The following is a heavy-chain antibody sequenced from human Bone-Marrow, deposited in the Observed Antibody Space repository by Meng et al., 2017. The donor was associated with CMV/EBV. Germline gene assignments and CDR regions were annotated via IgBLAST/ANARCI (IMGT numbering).Heavy chain of an antibody. Sequence: LSLTCAASGFTFSDYYMSWIRQAPGKGLEWVSYISSSGSTIYYADSVKGRFTISRDNAKNSLYLQMNSLRAEDTAVYYCARDQGVFGVVIPYGMDVWGQGTTVTVSS. CDR2: ISSSGSTI. CDR1: GFTFSDYY. D-gene: IGHD3-3*01. J-gene: IGHJ6*02. CDR3: ARDQGVFGVVIPYGMDV. V-gene: IGHV3-11*01.